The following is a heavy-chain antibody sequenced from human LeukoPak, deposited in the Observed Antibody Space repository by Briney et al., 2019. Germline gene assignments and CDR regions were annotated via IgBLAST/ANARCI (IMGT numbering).Heavy chain of an antibody. V-gene: IGHV1-18*01. CDR1: AYTFTSYG. Sequence: ASVKVSCKASAYTFTSYGISWVRQAPGQGLEWMGWISAYNGNTNYAQKLQGRVTMTTDTSTSTAYMELRSLRSDDTAVYYCARDRGPIAAAATGFDYWGQGTLVTASS. J-gene: IGHJ4*02. D-gene: IGHD6-13*01. CDR2: ISAYNGNT. CDR3: ARDRGPIAAAATGFDY.